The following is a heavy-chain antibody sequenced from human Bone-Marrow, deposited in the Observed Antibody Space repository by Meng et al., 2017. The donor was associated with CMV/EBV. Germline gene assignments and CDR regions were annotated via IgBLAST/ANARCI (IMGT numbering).Heavy chain of an antibody. CDR1: GYTFNSYG. CDR2: ISAHNGKT. CDR3: ARDHYYDSSGYSNAFDI. Sequence: ASVKVSCKGSGYTFNSYGISWVRQAPGQGLEWMGWISAHNGKTKYAQRVQGRLTLTTDTSTSTAYMDLRSLRSDDTAVYYCARDHYYDSSGYSNAFDIWGQGTMVTVS. J-gene: IGHJ3*02. V-gene: IGHV1-18*01. D-gene: IGHD3-22*01.